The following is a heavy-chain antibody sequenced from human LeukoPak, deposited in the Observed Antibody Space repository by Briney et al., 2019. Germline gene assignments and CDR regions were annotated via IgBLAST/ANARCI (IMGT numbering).Heavy chain of an antibody. V-gene: IGHV3-11*06. J-gene: IGHJ3*02. Sequence: GGSLRLSCAASGFIFSDYYMTWIRQAPGKGLEWLSYISGSGSDTNYADSVKGRFTTSRDNAKNSLYLQMNSLRAEDTAVYYCARGGSGISNAFDIWGQGTMVTVSS. D-gene: IGHD3-10*01. CDR1: GFIFSDYY. CDR2: ISGSGSDT. CDR3: ARGGSGISNAFDI.